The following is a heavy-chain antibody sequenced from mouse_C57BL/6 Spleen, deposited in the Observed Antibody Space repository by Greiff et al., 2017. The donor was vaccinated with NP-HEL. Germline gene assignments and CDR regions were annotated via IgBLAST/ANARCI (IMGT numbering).Heavy chain of an antibody. Sequence: VQLQQSGAELVRPGASVKLSCTASGFNIKDDYMHWVKQRPEQGLEWIGWIDPENGDTEYASKFQGKATITADTSSNTAYLQLSSLTSEDTAVYYCTTGTGRAWFAYWGQGTLVTVSA. V-gene: IGHV14-4*01. D-gene: IGHD4-1*01. CDR3: TTGTGRAWFAY. CDR2: IDPENGDT. CDR1: GFNIKDDY. J-gene: IGHJ3*01.